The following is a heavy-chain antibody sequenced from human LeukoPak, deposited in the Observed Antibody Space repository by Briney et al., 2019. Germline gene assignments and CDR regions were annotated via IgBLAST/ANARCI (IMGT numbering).Heavy chain of an antibody. CDR2: MNPYSGNT. CDR3: SSTPSIKIFGGVHDNWFDP. J-gene: IGHJ5*02. D-gene: IGHD3-3*01. Sequence: ASVKVSCKASGSTFTSYDINWVRQATGQGPEWMGWMNPYSGNTGYSQKFEGRVIMTRNTTIKTAYMQLSSLISEDTAVYYFSSTPSIKIFGGVHDNWFDPWGQGTLVTVSS. CDR1: GSTFTSYD. V-gene: IGHV1-8*01.